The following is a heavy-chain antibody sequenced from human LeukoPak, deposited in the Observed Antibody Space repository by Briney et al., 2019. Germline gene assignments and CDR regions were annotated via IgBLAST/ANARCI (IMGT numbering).Heavy chain of an antibody. CDR2: IYYSGST. CDR1: DGSISSYY. CDR3: ARSLRWSPFDY. D-gene: IGHD4-23*01. Sequence: SETLSLTCTVSDGSISSYYWSWIRQPPGKGLEWIGYIYYSGSTNYNPSLKSRVTISVDTSKNQFSLKLSSVTAADTAVYYCARSLRWSPFDYWGQGTLVTVSS. V-gene: IGHV4-59*01. J-gene: IGHJ4*02.